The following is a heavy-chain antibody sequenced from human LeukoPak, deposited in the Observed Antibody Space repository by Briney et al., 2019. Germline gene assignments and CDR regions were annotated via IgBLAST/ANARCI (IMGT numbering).Heavy chain of an antibody. CDR2: IKEDGSEK. D-gene: IGHD1-1*01. Sequence: GGSLRLSCAASRFTFSSYWMSWVRQAPGKGLEWVADIKEDGSEKFYVDSVKGRFSISRDNARNTLYLQVNSLRADDTAVYYCARGVPTGAVYFDYWGQGTLVTVSS. CDR3: ARGVPTGAVYFDY. V-gene: IGHV3-7*01. J-gene: IGHJ4*02. CDR1: RFTFSSYW.